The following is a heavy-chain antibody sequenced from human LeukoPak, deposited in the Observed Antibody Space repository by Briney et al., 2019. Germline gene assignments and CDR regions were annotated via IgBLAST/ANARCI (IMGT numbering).Heavy chain of an antibody. J-gene: IGHJ5*01. Sequence: SETLSLTCTASGGSISNSNYYWGWIRQPPGKGLEWIANVYYSGSTNYNPSLFSRITMSVDTSKNQFSLKLTSATAADTAIYYCARASRLGSYDYLWGSYRYYFDSWGQGILVTVSS. CDR2: VYYSGST. D-gene: IGHD3-16*02. V-gene: IGHV4-39*07. CDR3: ARASRLGSYDYLWGSYRYYFDS. CDR1: GGSISNSNYY.